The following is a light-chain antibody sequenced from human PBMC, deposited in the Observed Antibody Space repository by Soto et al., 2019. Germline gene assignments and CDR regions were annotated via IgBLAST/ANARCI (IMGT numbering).Light chain of an antibody. Sequence: DIQMTQSPSSLSASVGDRVTITCRASQGISNYLAWYQQKPGKVPKLLIYAASTLQSGVPSRFSGSGSGTDFTLTISSLQPEDFATYYCQRHNSAPPVSFGPGTKVDLK. CDR2: AAS. V-gene: IGKV1-27*01. J-gene: IGKJ3*01. CDR3: QRHNSAPPVS. CDR1: QGISNY.